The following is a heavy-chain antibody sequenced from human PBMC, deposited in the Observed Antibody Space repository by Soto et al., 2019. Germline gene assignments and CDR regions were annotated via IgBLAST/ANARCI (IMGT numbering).Heavy chain of an antibody. Sequence: GGSLRLSCAASGFTFSSYWMSWVRQAPGKGLEWVANIKQDGSEKYYVDSVKGRFTISRDNAKNSLYLQMNSLRAEDTAVYYCAIDAKVGGYFAYGGMDVWGQGTTVTVSS. CDR1: GFTFSSYW. D-gene: IGHD5-12*01. J-gene: IGHJ6*02. CDR2: IKQDGSEK. CDR3: AIDAKVGGYFAYGGMDV. V-gene: IGHV3-7*01.